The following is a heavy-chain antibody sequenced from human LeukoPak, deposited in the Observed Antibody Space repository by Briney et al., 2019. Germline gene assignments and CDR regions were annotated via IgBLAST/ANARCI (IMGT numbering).Heavy chain of an antibody. CDR1: EFDFSSHA. Sequence: GGSLRLSCAASEFDFSSHAMTWVRQAPGKGLEWVSAISISGSKTYYADSVKGRFTIPRDNSKNTLYLQMNSLRAEDTAVYYCANEIRPNDYWGQGTQVTVSS. CDR3: ANEIRPNDY. CDR2: ISISGSKT. V-gene: IGHV3-23*01. D-gene: IGHD4-17*01. J-gene: IGHJ4*02.